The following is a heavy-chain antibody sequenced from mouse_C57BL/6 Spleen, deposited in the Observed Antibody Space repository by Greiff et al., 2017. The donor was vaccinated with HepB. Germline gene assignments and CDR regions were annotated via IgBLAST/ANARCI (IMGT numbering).Heavy chain of an antibody. CDR1: GFTFSDYY. V-gene: IGHV5-16*01. J-gene: IGHJ3*01. CDR2: INYDGSST. Sequence: VQLVESEGGLVQPGSSMKLSCTASGFTFSDYYMAWVRQVPEKGLEWVANINYDGSSTYYLDSLKSRFIISRDNAKNILYLQMSSLKSEDTATYYCAREDYGSSSFAYWGQGTLVTVSA. CDR3: AREDYGSSSFAY. D-gene: IGHD1-1*01.